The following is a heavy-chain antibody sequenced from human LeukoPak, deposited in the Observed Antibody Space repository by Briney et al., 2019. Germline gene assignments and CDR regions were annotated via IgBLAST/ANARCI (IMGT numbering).Heavy chain of an antibody. CDR1: GDSVFSNSAA. CDR2: TYFRSKWYN. Sequence: SQTLSLTCAISGDSVFSNSAAWNWIRQSPSRGLEWLGGTYFRSKWYNDCAVSVKSRITINPDTSKNQFSLQLNSVTPADTAVYYCARVGGTSHYDYVWGSYRYSLYYFDYWGQGTLVTVSS. CDR3: ARVGGTSHYDYVWGSYRYSLYYFDY. D-gene: IGHD3-16*02. V-gene: IGHV6-1*01. J-gene: IGHJ4*02.